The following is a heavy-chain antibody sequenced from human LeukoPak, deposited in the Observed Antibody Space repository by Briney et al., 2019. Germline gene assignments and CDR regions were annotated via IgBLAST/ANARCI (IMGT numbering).Heavy chain of an antibody. CDR2: IYYSGST. CDR3: AREIIVATISRWFDP. Sequence: SETLSLTCTVSGGSISSSSYYWGWIRQPPGKGLEWIGSIYYSGSTYYNPSLKSRVTISVDTSKNQFSLKLSSVTAADTAVYYCAREIIVATISRWFDPWGQGTLATVSS. J-gene: IGHJ5*02. D-gene: IGHD5-12*01. V-gene: IGHV4-39*02. CDR1: GGSISSSSYY.